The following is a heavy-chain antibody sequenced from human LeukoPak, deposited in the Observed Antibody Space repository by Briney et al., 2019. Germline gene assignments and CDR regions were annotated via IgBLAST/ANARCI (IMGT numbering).Heavy chain of an antibody. CDR1: GYSISSGYY. D-gene: IGHD4-17*01. V-gene: IGHV4-38-2*02. CDR2: NYHSGST. CDR3: ASSGDYGDYGYYYYMDV. J-gene: IGHJ6*03. Sequence: SETLSLTCTVSGYSISSGYYWGWIRQPPGKGLEWIGSNYHSGSTYYNPSLKSRVAISVDTSKNQFSLKLSSVTAADTAVYYCASSGDYGDYGYYYYMDVWGKGTTVTVSS.